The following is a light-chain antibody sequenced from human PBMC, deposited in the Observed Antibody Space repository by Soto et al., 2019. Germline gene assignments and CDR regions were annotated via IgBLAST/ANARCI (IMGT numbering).Light chain of an antibody. CDR3: CSYTTASTYV. J-gene: IGLJ1*01. CDR2: DVN. V-gene: IGLV2-14*03. Sequence: QSALTQPAFVSGSPGQSTTISCTGTSGDVGTYNFVSWYQQHPGKAPKLIIYDVNSRPSGVSNRFSASKSGNTASLTISGLQAEDEADYYCCSYTTASTYVFGTGTKVTVL. CDR1: SGDVGTYNF.